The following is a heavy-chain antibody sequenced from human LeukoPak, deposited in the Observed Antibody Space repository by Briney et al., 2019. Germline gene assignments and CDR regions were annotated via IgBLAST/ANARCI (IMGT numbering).Heavy chain of an antibody. J-gene: IGHJ4*02. CDR1: GYTFPSYG. V-gene: IGHV1-18*01. CDR2: ISASHGNT. D-gene: IGHD6-13*01. CDR3: ARRGGQLALRY. Sequence: ASVKVSCKTSGYTFPSYGLSWVRQAPGQGLEWMGWISASHGNTDYSHKLQGRVTMTIDSFTSTAYLELRSLRSDDTAVYYCARRGGQLALRYWGQGTLVTVSS.